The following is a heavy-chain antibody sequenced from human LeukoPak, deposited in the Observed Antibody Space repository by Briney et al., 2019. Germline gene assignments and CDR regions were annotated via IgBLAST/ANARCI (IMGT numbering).Heavy chain of an antibody. D-gene: IGHD6-13*01. V-gene: IGHV1-69*13. Sequence: GASVRVSCKASGGTFSSYAISWVRQAPGQGLEWMGGIIPIFGTANYAQKFQGRVTITADESTSTAYMELSSLRSEDTAVYYCARDRRAAAGARAIYYYYMDVWGKGTTVTISS. CDR1: GGTFSSYA. J-gene: IGHJ6*03. CDR3: ARDRRAAAGARAIYYYYMDV. CDR2: IIPIFGTA.